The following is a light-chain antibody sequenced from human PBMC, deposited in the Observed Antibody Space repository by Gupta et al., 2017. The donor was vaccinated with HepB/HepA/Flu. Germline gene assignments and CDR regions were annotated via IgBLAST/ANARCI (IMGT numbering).Light chain of an antibody. CDR3: QQYNDWWT. V-gene: IGKV3-15*01. Sequence: EIVMTQSPATLSVSPGERATLSCRASQTVSSNLAWYQQKPGQAPRLLIYGASTRATGIPARFSGSGSGTEFTLTISSLQSEDSAVYYWQQYNDWWTFGQGTKVEIK. J-gene: IGKJ1*01. CDR2: GAS. CDR1: QTVSSN.